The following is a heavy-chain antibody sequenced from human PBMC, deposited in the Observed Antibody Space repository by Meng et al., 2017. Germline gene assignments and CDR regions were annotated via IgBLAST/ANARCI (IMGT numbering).Heavy chain of an antibody. Sequence: VELVEAGGGLVKPGGPLSLPCVPSGFRVADAWMSWVRQAPGKGLEWVGRINSNSDGGTTDYAAPVKGRFTISRDDSKNTLYLQMNSLITEDTAVYFCATGAAAADHWGQGTLVTVSS. CDR1: GFRVADAW. J-gene: IGHJ4*02. V-gene: IGHV3-15*01. CDR3: ATGAAAADH. CDR2: INSNSDGGTT. D-gene: IGHD6-13*01.